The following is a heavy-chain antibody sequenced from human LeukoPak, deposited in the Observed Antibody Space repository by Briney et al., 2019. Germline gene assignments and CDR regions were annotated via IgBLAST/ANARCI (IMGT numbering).Heavy chain of an antibody. D-gene: IGHD3-22*01. CDR2: ISYDGSNK. J-gene: IGHJ4*02. CDR1: GFTFSSYA. Sequence: GGSLRLSCAASGFTFSSYAMHWVRQAPGKGLEWGAVISYDGSNKYYADSVKGRFTISRDNSKNTLYLQMNSLRAEDTAVYYCAAVARITMIVVTWDWGQGTLVTVSS. CDR3: AAVARITMIVVTWD. V-gene: IGHV3-30*04.